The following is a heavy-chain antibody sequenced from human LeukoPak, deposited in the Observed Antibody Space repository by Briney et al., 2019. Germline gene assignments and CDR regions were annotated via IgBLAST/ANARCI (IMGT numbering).Heavy chain of an antibody. Sequence: GGSLRLSXAASGFTFSNAWMIWVSQAPGKGREGVGRIKSRTDGGTTDYAAPVKGRFTISRDDSKNTLYLQMNSLKTEDTAVYYCTTDQWPGLRFLEWLLNYYYYMDVWGKGTTVTVSS. J-gene: IGHJ6*03. D-gene: IGHD3-3*01. CDR2: IKSRTDGGTT. CDR3: TTDQWPGLRFLEWLLNYYYYMDV. V-gene: IGHV3-15*01. CDR1: GFTFSNAW.